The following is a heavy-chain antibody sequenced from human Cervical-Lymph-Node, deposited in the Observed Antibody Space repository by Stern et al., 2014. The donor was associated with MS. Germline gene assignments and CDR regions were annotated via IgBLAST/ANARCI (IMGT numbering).Heavy chain of an antibody. CDR1: GGTFSTFA. Sequence: VQLVESGAEVKKPGSSVKVSCQTSGGTFSTFAIGWVRQAPGQGLEWMGGITQLFDATSYAQKFQGRLTITADESTRTAYMELSSLRPNDTAMYYCARGDSEAPIYYFDYWGQGTLVTVSS. J-gene: IGHJ4*02. CDR3: ARGDSEAPIYYFDY. D-gene: IGHD2-21*01. CDR2: ITQLFDAT. V-gene: IGHV1-69*01.